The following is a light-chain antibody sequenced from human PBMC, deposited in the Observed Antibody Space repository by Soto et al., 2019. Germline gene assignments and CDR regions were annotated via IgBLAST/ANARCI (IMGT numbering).Light chain of an antibody. Sequence: EIVLTQSPATLSLSPGERATLSCRASQSVSSYLAWYQQKPGQAPRFLIYDASNRATGIPARFSGSGSGTDFTLTISSLEPEDFAVYYCQQRSNWPRGTFGQGTKLEIK. CDR3: QQRSNWPRGT. V-gene: IGKV3-11*01. J-gene: IGKJ2*02. CDR2: DAS. CDR1: QSVSSY.